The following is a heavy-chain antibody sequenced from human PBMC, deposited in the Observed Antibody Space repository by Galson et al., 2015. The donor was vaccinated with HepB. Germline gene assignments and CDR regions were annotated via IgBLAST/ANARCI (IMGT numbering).Heavy chain of an antibody. V-gene: IGHV1-69*13. Sequence: SVKVSYKASGGTFSSYAISWVRQAPGQGLEWMGGIIPIFGTANYAQKFQGRVTITADESTSTAYMELSSLRSEDTAVYYCAKIQVVTAKGRHWYFDLWGRGTLVTVSS. J-gene: IGHJ2*01. CDR2: IIPIFGTA. CDR1: GGTFSSYA. CDR3: AKIQVVTAKGRHWYFDL. D-gene: IGHD2-21*02.